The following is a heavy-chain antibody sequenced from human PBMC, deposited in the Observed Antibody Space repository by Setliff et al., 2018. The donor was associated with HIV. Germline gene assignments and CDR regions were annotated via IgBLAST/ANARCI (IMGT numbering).Heavy chain of an antibody. CDR1: GGSINRSNYY. CDR2: ISYTGST. V-gene: IGHV4-39*01. J-gene: IGHJ4*02. CDR3: ARQTWEDYDTLSGYYRSPKNFDS. Sequence: SETLSLTCTVPGGSINRSNYYWGWIRQPPGKGLEWIGTISYTGSTYHDPSLKSRVTISLDTSRNQFFLQLSSVTAPDTAIYYCARQTWEDYDTLSGYYRSPKNFDSWGQGTLVTVSS. D-gene: IGHD3-9*01.